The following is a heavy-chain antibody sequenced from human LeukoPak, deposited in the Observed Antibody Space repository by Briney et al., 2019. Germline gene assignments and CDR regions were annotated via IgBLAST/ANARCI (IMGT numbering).Heavy chain of an antibody. CDR1: GLTFSSYA. D-gene: IGHD6-13*01. CDR2: ISYDGSNK. Sequence: GGSLRLSCAASGLTFSSYAMHWVRQAPGKGLEWVAVISYDGSNKYYADSVKGRYTISRDNSKNTLYLQMNSLRAEDAAVYYCARKRYSSSWTDYWGQGTLVTVSS. V-gene: IGHV3-30-3*01. J-gene: IGHJ4*02. CDR3: ARKRYSSSWTDY.